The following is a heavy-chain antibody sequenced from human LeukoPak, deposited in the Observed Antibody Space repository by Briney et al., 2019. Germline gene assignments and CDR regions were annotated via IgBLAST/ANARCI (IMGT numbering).Heavy chain of an antibody. Sequence: ASMKVSCKASGYTFTSNYIHWVRQAPGQGLEWMGMIYPRDGSTSYAQKFQGRVTFTRDTSASTAYMELSSLRSEDTAVYYCAREYCSGGSCYPWSYWGQGTLVTVSS. V-gene: IGHV1-46*01. D-gene: IGHD2-15*01. CDR3: AREYCSGGSCYPWSY. CDR1: GYTFTSNY. CDR2: IYPRDGST. J-gene: IGHJ4*02.